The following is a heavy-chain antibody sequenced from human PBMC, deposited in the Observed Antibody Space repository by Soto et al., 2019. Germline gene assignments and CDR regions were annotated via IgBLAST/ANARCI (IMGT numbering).Heavy chain of an antibody. CDR2: IRWHSGSI. J-gene: IGHJ4*02. D-gene: IGHD6-19*01. CDR1: GFTFDDYA. CDR3: AKDIFGHSIEVADGIV. V-gene: IGHV3-9*01. Sequence: EVQLVESGGGLVQPGRSLTLSCAASGFTFDDYAMHWVRPAPGKGLEWVSGIRWHSGSIGYADSVKGRFTISRDNAQNSLYLQMNSLRSEDTALYSCAKDIFGHSIEVADGIVWGKGTLVTVSS.